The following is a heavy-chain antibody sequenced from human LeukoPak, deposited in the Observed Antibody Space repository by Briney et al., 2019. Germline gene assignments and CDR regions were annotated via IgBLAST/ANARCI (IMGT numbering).Heavy chain of an antibody. Sequence: PGGSLRLSCAASGFTFGSYAMSWVRQAPGKGLEWVSAISGSGSSTYYADSVKGRFTISRDNSKNTLYLQMNSLRAEDTAVYSCAKFDPYSSGWYDYWGQGTLVTVSS. CDR3: AKFDPYSSGWYDY. CDR2: ISGSGSST. CDR1: GFTFGSYA. D-gene: IGHD6-19*01. J-gene: IGHJ4*02. V-gene: IGHV3-23*01.